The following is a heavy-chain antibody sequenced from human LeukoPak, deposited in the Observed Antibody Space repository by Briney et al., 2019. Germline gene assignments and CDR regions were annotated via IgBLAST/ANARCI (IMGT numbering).Heavy chain of an antibody. CDR2: IIPIFGTA. V-gene: IGHV1-69*13. D-gene: IGHD5-18*01. J-gene: IGHJ4*02. CDR1: GGTFSSYA. CDR3: ARSGYSYGFREYYFDY. Sequence: SVKVSCKASGGTFSSYAISWVRQAPGQGLEWMGGIIPIFGTANYAQKFQGRVTITADESTSTAYMELSSLRSKDTAVYYCARSGYSYGFREYYFDYWGQGTLVAVSS.